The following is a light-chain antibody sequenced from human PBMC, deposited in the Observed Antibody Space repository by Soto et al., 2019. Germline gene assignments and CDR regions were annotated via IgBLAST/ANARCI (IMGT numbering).Light chain of an antibody. CDR2: DVT. V-gene: IGLV2-11*01. CDR3: LSYAGSYTGV. J-gene: IGLJ1*01. Sequence: QSALTQPRSVSGSPGQSVTISCTGTSSDVGGYNYVSCYQQHPGNAPKLMIYDVTKRPSGAPDRFSGSNSGNTASLTISGLQADEEADYCCLSYAGSYTGVFGTGTKVTVL. CDR1: SSDVGGYNY.